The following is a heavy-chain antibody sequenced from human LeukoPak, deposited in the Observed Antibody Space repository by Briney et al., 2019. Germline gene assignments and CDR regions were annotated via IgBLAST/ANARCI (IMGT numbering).Heavy chain of an antibody. CDR2: IDHSGST. J-gene: IGHJ4*02. D-gene: IGHD6-19*01. CDR3: ARDRGWGQFYFDQ. Sequence: PSETLSLTCAVSGYSISSGYYWGWIQPPPGGGLEWSGSIDHSGSTYYNPSLKSRVIISVDTSKNQFSLRLSSVTAADTAVYYCARDRGWGQFYFDQWGQGSLVTVSS. CDR1: GYSISSGYY. V-gene: IGHV4-38-2*02.